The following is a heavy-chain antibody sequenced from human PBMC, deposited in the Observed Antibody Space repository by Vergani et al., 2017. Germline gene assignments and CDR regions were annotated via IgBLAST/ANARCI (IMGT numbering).Heavy chain of an antibody. CDR3: ARGFVGIPAPVDY. D-gene: IGHD2-2*01. Sequence: QVQLQESGPGLVKPSETLSLTCTVSGGSVSSGSYYWTWIRQPAGKGLEWIGYIYYSGSTNYNPSLKSRVTISVDTSKNQFSLKLTSVTAADTAFYYCARGFVGIPAPVDYWGQGTLVTVSS. CDR2: IYYSGST. J-gene: IGHJ4*02. CDR1: GGSVSSGSYY. V-gene: IGHV4-61*10.